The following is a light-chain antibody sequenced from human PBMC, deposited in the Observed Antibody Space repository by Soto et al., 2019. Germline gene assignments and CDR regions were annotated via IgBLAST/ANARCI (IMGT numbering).Light chain of an antibody. J-gene: IGKJ1*01. CDR2: GAS. CDR3: QQYGSSPTWT. Sequence: TQSPATLSVSPWETAPLFWGVSESVSTYLAWYLQKPGQAPRLLIYGASSRATGIPDRFSGSGSGTDFTLTISRLEPEDFAVYYCQQYGSSPTWTFGQGTKVDIK. CDR1: ESVSTY. V-gene: IGKV3-20*01.